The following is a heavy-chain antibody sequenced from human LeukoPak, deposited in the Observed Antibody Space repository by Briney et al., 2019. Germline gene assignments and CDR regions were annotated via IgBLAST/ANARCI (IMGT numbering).Heavy chain of an antibody. J-gene: IGHJ4*02. CDR2: VSGSGFSS. V-gene: IGHV3-23*01. CDR3: AKGGTFGGVIHFDF. CDR1: GVTFGSYA. Sequence: GGSLRLSCVASGVTFGSYAMSWVRQAPGMGLEWVSVVSGSGFSSFYADSVKGRFTISRDNSKNMVSLQMNSLRAEDTAVYYCAKGGTFGGVIHFDFWGQGSLVTVSS. D-gene: IGHD3-16*01.